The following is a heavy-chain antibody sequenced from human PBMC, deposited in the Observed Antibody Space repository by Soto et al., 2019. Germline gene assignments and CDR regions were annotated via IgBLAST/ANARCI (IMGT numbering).Heavy chain of an antibody. Sequence: QVQLQESGPGLVKPSETLSLTCTLSGGSISSFSWSWIRQPPGKGLEYIGNVYYSGNTNYNPSLKSRVIVSVDTSKNQFSLRLSSVTAADTAVYYCARARYNYFDYWGQGTPVTVSS. CDR2: VYYSGNT. J-gene: IGHJ4*02. CDR1: GGSISSFS. V-gene: IGHV4-59*01. CDR3: ARARYNYFDY. D-gene: IGHD5-18*01.